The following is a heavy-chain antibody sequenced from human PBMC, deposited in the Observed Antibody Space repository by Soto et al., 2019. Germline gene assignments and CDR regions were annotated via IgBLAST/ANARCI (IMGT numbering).Heavy chain of an antibody. V-gene: IGHV1-69*13. CDR3: ARDSLRSRDGLQVDFN. J-gene: IGHJ4*02. CDR1: GGTFSSYA. D-gene: IGHD3-3*01. Sequence: SVKVSCKASGGTFSSYAISWVRQAPGQGLGWMGGIIPIFGTANYAQKFQGRVTITANESTSTAYMELSSLRSEDTAVYYCARDSLRSRDGLQVDFNWGQGTLVTVSS. CDR2: IIPIFGTA.